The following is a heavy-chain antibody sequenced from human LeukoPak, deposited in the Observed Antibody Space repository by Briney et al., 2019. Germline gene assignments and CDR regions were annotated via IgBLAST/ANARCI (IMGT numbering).Heavy chain of an antibody. CDR2: ISSSSSYI. CDR1: GFTLSDYA. CDR3: VRDADGGNSWFDT. J-gene: IGHJ5*02. Sequence: GGSLRLSCAASGFTLSDYAMNWVRQAPGKGLEWVSSISSSSSYIYYADSVKGRFTISRDNAKNSLYLQMNSLRAEDTAVYYCVRDADGGNSWFDTWGQGTLVTVSS. D-gene: IGHD4-23*01. V-gene: IGHV3-21*01.